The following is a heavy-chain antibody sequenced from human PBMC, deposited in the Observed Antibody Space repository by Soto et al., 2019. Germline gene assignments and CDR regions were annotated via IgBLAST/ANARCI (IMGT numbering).Heavy chain of an antibody. Sequence: PSETLSLTCAVSGGSISSGGYSWSWIRQPPGKGLEWIGYIYHSGSTYYNPSLKSRVTISVDRSKNQFSLKLSSVTAADTAVYYCASTYCYDSSGYYPLPYFDYWGQGTLVTVSS. D-gene: IGHD3-22*01. J-gene: IGHJ4*02. CDR1: GGSISSGGYS. CDR2: IYHSGST. V-gene: IGHV4-30-2*01. CDR3: ASTYCYDSSGYYPLPYFDY.